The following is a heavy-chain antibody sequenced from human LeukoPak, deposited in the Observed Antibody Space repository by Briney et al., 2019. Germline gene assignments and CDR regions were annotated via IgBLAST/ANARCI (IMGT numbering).Heavy chain of an antibody. J-gene: IGHJ6*03. V-gene: IGHV3-30*02. D-gene: IGHD3-10*01. CDR2: IRYDGSNK. Sequence: SGGSLRLSCAASGFSLSRYTMNWVRQAPGKGLEWVAFIRYDGSNKYYADSVKGRFTISRDNSKNTLYLQMNSLIAEDTAVYYCAKPARYYGSGTVYYYMDVWGKGTTVTISS. CDR3: AKPARYYGSGTVYYYMDV. CDR1: GFSLSRYT.